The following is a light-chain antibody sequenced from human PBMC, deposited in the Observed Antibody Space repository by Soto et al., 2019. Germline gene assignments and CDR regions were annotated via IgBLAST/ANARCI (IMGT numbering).Light chain of an antibody. CDR3: MQALQTRT. V-gene: IGKV2-28*01. J-gene: IGKJ1*01. CDR2: LGS. Sequence: IWVTQSPLSLPVTPGERASIACRSSQNLLHSDGYNHLDWYVQKPGQSPQLLIYLGSYRASGVPDRFSGSGSGTDFTLKISRVEAEDVGVYYCMQALQTRTFGQGTKVDIK. CDR1: QNLLHSDGYNH.